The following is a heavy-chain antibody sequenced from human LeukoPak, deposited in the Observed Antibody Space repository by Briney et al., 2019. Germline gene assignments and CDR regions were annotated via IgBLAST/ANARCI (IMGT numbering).Heavy chain of an antibody. V-gene: IGHV4-34*01. CDR1: GGSFSGCY. J-gene: IGHJ5*02. D-gene: IGHD1-7*01. CDR3: APGGGIPGTTLGFAP. Sequence: SETLSLTCAVYGGSFSGCYWSWIRQPPGKGLEWIGEINHSGSTNYNPSLKSRVTISVDTSKNQFSLKLGSVTAADTAVYYWAPGGGIPGTTLGFAPGGQEPLVTFSS. CDR2: INHSGST.